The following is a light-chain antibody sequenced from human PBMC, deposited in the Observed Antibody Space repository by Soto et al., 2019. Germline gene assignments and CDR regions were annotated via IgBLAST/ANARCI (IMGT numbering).Light chain of an antibody. Sequence: QAVVTQPPSASGSPGQSVTISCTGTSSDVGYYNYVSWYQQHPGKAPKLMIFEVNARPSGVPDRFSGSRSGNTASLTVSGLQAEDEAVYYCSSHAGRNKYVLFGGGTKLTVL. V-gene: IGLV2-8*01. CDR2: EVN. J-gene: IGLJ2*01. CDR1: SSDVGYYNY. CDR3: SSHAGRNKYVL.